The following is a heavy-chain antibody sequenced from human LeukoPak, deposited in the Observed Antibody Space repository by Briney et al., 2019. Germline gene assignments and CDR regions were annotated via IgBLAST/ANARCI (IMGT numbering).Heavy chain of an antibody. Sequence: ASVKVSCKASGYTFTGYFMHWVRQAPGQGLEWMGWINPSSGGANYAQKFQGRVTMTRDTSISTAYLEVSRLRSDDTAVYYCARDFRFGEPSYYYYYYMDVWGKGTTVTVSS. CDR3: ARDFRFGEPSYYYYYYMDV. CDR2: INPSSGGA. D-gene: IGHD3-16*01. CDR1: GYTFTGYF. V-gene: IGHV1-2*02. J-gene: IGHJ6*03.